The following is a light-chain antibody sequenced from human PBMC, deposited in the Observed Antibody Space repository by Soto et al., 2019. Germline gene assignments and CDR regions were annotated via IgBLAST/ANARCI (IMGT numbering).Light chain of an antibody. CDR2: MAS. J-gene: IGKJ4*01. V-gene: IGKV1-5*03. CDR3: LQHNSYPLT. Sequence: DIQLTQSPSTLSASVGDRVTITCRASQSITNWLAWYQQKPGKAPKVLIHMASSLKSGVPSRFSGSGSGTEFTLTITSLQPDDSATYYCLQHNSYPLTFGGGTKVEIK. CDR1: QSITNW.